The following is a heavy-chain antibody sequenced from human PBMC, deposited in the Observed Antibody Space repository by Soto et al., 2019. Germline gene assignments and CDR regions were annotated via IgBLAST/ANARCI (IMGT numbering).Heavy chain of an antibody. CDR3: ARHVPAAGYYYGMDV. V-gene: IGHV1-69*12. Sequence: QVQLVQSGAEVKKPGSSVKVSCKASGGTFSSYAISWVRQAPGQGLEWMGGIIPIFGTANYAQKFQGRVTITADESPXTAYMELSRLRSEDTAVYYCARHVPAAGYYYGMDVWGQGTTITVSS. D-gene: IGHD2-2*01. CDR2: IIPIFGTA. CDR1: GGTFSSYA. J-gene: IGHJ6*02.